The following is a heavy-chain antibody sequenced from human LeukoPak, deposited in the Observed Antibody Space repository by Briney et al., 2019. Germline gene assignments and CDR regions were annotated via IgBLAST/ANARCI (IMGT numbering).Heavy chain of an antibody. J-gene: IGHJ5*02. D-gene: IGHD4-17*01. CDR2: ISGSGGST. CDR3: AKEIYGDYVGDNWFDP. Sequence: GGSLRLSCAASGFTFSSYAMSWVRQTPGKGLEWVSAISGSGGSTYYADSVKGRFAISRDNSKNTLYLQMNSLRAEDTAVYYCAKEIYGDYVGDNWFDPWGQGTLVTVSS. CDR1: GFTFSSYA. V-gene: IGHV3-23*01.